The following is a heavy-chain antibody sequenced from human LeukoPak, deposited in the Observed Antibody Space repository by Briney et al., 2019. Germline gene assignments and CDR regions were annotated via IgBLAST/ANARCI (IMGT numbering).Heavy chain of an antibody. CDR2: IIPILGIA. V-gene: IGHV1-69*04. CDR3: ARDPGMDSSSWNVDHYYNGMKV. J-gene: IGHJ6*02. D-gene: IGHD6-13*01. Sequence: SVKVSCKASGGTFSSYAISWVRQAPGQGLEWMGRIIPILGIANYAQKSQGRVTITADKSTSTAYMELSSLRSEDTAVYYCARDPGMDSSSWNVDHYYNGMKVWAKGPRSPSP. CDR1: GGTFSSYA.